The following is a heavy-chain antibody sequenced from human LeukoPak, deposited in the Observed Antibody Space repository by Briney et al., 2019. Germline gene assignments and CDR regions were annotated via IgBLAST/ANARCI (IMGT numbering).Heavy chain of an antibody. CDR1: GYTFTGYY. CDR3: ASSITVTITYFDY. CDR2: INPNSGGT. J-gene: IGHJ4*02. V-gene: IGHV1-2*02. D-gene: IGHD4-17*01. Sequence: ASVKVSCKASGYTFTGYYMHWVRQAPGQGLEWMGWINPNSGGTNYAQKFQGRVTMTRDTSISTAYMELSRLRSDDPAVYYCASSITVTITYFDYWGQGTLVTVSS.